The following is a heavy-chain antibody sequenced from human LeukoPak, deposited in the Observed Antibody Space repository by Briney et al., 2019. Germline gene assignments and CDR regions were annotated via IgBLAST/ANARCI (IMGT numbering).Heavy chain of an antibody. D-gene: IGHD2-2*01. V-gene: IGHV3-7*03. CDR3: AGYCSGTSCYYSDY. CDR1: GFTFSSYW. CDR2: IKQDGSEK. Sequence: GGSLRLSCAASGFTFSSYWMSWVRQAPGKGLEWVANIKQDGSEKYYVDSVKGRFTIFRDNAKNSLYPQMKSLRDEDTAVYYCAGYCSGTSCYYSDYWGQGTLVTVSS. J-gene: IGHJ4*02.